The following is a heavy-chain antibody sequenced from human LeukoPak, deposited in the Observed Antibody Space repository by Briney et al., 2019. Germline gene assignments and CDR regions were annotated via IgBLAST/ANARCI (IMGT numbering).Heavy chain of an antibody. Sequence: ASVKVSCKASGYTFTGYYMHWVRQAPGQGLEWVGRINPNSGGTNYAQKFQGRVTMTRDTSISTAYMELSRLRSDDTAVYYCARSRIQLYYYDNSGYSSWFDPWGQGTLVTVSS. CDR3: ARSRIQLYYYDNSGYSSWFDP. D-gene: IGHD3-22*01. CDR2: INPNSGGT. V-gene: IGHV1-2*06. CDR1: GYTFTGYY. J-gene: IGHJ5*02.